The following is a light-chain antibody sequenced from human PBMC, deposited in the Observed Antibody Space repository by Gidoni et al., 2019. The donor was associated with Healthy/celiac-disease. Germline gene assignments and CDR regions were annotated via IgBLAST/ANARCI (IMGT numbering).Light chain of an antibody. CDR1: QSISSY. CDR3: QQSYSTPWT. Sequence: DSQMTQSPSSLSASVGDRVTITCRASQSISSYLNWYQQKPGKAPKLLIYAASSLQSGDPSRFSGSGSGTDFTLTISSLHPEDFATYYCQQSYSTPWTFXQXTKVEIK. V-gene: IGKV1-39*01. CDR2: AAS. J-gene: IGKJ1*01.